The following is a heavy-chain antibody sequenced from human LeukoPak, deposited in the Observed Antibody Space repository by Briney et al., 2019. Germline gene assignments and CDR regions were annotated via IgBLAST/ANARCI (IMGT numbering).Heavy chain of an antibody. CDR3: AKDTYDNSGYYSAYYYGMDV. V-gene: IGHV3-7*01. CDR2: IKQDGSEK. D-gene: IGHD3-22*01. CDR1: GFTFSSYW. J-gene: IGHJ6*02. Sequence: GGSLRLSCAASGFTFSSYWMSWVRQAPGKGLEWVANIKQDGSEKYYVDSVKGRFTISRDNAKNSLYLQMNSLRAEDTAVYYCAKDTYDNSGYYSAYYYGMDVWGQGTTVTVSS.